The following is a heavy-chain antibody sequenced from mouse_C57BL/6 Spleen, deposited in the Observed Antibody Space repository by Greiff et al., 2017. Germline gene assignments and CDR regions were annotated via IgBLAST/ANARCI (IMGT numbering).Heavy chain of an antibody. CDR1: GYTFTSYW. J-gene: IGHJ1*03. CDR3: ARGGVWYFDV. Sequence: VQLQQSGAELVKPGASVKMSCKASGYTFTSYWITWVKQRPGQGLEWIGDIYPGSGSTNYNEKFKSKATLTVDTSSSTAYMQLSSLTSEDSAVYYCARGGVWYFDVWGTGTTVTVSS. CDR2: IYPGSGST. V-gene: IGHV1-55*01.